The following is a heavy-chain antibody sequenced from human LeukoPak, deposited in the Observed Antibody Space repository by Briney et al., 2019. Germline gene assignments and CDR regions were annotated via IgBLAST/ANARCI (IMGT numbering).Heavy chain of an antibody. CDR1: GFTFSSYA. Sequence: GGSLRLSCAASGFTFSSYAMHWVRQAPGKGLEWVAVISYDGSNKYYADSVKGRFTISRDNSKNTLYLQMNSLRAEDTAVYYCARGVVATEFYYYYGMDVWGQGTTVTVSS. D-gene: IGHD5-12*01. V-gene: IGHV3-30-3*01. J-gene: IGHJ6*02. CDR3: ARGVVATEFYYYYGMDV. CDR2: ISYDGSNK.